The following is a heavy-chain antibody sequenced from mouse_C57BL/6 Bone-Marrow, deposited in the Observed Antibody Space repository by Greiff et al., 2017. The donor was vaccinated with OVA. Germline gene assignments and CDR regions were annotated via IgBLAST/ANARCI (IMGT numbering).Heavy chain of an antibody. Sequence: VQGVESGAELVKPGASVKLSCKASGYTFTEYTIHWVKQRSGQGLEWIGWFYPGSGSIKYNEKFKDKATLTADKSSSTVYMELSRLTSEDSAVYFCARDSNYPYAMDYWGQGTSVTVSS. J-gene: IGHJ4*01. D-gene: IGHD2-5*01. CDR2: FYPGSGSI. V-gene: IGHV1-62-2*01. CDR1: GYTFTEYT. CDR3: ARDSNYPYAMDY.